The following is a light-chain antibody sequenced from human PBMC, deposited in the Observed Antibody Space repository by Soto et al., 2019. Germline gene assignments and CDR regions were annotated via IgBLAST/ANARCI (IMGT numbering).Light chain of an antibody. J-gene: IGLJ1*01. CDR2: EVT. Sequence: QSALTQPASVSGSPGQSITISCTGTSSDVDAYNFVSWYQHHPGRAPKLIIYEVTIRPSGVSNRFSGSKSGNTASLTISGLQAEDEADYYCSSYTTSAPYVFGSGTKLTVL. CDR1: SSDVDAYNF. CDR3: SSYTTSAPYV. V-gene: IGLV2-14*01.